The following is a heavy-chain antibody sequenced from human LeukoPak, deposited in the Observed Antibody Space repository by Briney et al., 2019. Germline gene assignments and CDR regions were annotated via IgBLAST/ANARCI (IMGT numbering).Heavy chain of an antibody. D-gene: IGHD3-22*01. V-gene: IGHV3-48*04. CDR2: ISRSGTPT. CDR1: GLTFSMYN. CDR3: ARNYDRDYHYYYYMDV. Sequence: GGSLRLSCVGSGLTFSMYNMNWVRQAPGKGLEWIAYISRSGTPTHYADSVKGRFTISRDNAENSLYVQMNSLRVEDTAVYYCARNYDRDYHYYYYMDVWGKGTTVTVSS. J-gene: IGHJ6*03.